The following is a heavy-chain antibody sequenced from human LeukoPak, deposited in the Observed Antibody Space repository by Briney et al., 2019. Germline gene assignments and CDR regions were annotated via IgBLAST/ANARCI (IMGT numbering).Heavy chain of an antibody. J-gene: IGHJ4*02. CDR1: GGSFSGYY. D-gene: IGHD6-19*01. V-gene: IGHV4-34*01. CDR3: ARTRWLVLGYFDY. Sequence: SKTLSLTCAVYGGSFSGYYWSWIRQPPGKGLEWIGEINHSGSTNYNPSLKSRVTISVDTSKNQFSLKLSSVTAADTAVYYCARTRWLVLGYFDYWGQGTLVTVSS. CDR2: INHSGST.